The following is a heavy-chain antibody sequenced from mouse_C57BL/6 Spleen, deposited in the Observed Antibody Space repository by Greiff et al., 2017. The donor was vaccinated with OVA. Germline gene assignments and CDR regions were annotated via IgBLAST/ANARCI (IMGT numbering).Heavy chain of an antibody. Sequence: VQLQQSGPELVKPGASVKISCKASGYAFSSSWMNWVKQRPGKGLEWIGRIHPGDGDTNYNGKFKGKATLTADKSSSTAYMQLSSLTSEDSAVYFCARNWYYAMDYWGQGTSVTVSS. CDR1: GYAFSSSW. J-gene: IGHJ4*01. V-gene: IGHV1-82*01. CDR3: ARNWYYAMDY. D-gene: IGHD4-1*01. CDR2: IHPGDGDT.